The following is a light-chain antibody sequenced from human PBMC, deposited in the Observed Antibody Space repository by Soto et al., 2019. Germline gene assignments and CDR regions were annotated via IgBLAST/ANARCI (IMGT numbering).Light chain of an antibody. CDR2: DVN. CDR3: SSYTGTSTFV. J-gene: IGLJ1*01. CDR1: SSDVGGYDY. Sequence: QSVLTQPASVSGSPGQSITISCTGTSSDVGGYDYVSWYQQLPGKAPKLMIYDVNNRPSGVSNRFSGSKSGNTASLTISGLQAEGEADYYCSSYTGTSTFVFGGGTKLTVL. V-gene: IGLV2-14*01.